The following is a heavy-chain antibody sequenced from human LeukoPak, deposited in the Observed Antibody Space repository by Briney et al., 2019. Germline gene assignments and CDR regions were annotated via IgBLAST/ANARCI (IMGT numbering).Heavy chain of an antibody. CDR1: GGSISSGGYS. J-gene: IGHJ4*02. Sequence: PSETLSLTCAVSGGSISSGGYSWSWIRQPPGKGLEWIGYIYHSGSTYYNPSLKSRVTISVDRSKNQFSLKLSSVTAADTAVYYCAREEVGYCSSTSCYTGYFDYWGQGTLVTVSS. D-gene: IGHD2-2*02. CDR2: IYHSGST. V-gene: IGHV4-30-2*01. CDR3: AREEVGYCSSTSCYTGYFDY.